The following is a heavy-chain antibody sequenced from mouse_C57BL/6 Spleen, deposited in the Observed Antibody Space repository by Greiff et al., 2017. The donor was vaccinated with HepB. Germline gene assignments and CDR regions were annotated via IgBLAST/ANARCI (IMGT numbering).Heavy chain of an antibody. CDR2: ISSGNSTI. D-gene: IGHD2-1*01. V-gene: IGHV5-17*01. J-gene: IGHJ4*01. CDR1: GFTFSDYG. CDR3: ARRELHAMDF. Sequence: EVKLVESGGGLVKPGGSLKLSCAASGFTFSDYGMHWVRQAPEKGLEWVAYISSGNSTIYYAETLKGRFTISRDNAKTNLFLQMTSLRSEDTAMYYCARRELHAMDFWGQGTPVTVSS.